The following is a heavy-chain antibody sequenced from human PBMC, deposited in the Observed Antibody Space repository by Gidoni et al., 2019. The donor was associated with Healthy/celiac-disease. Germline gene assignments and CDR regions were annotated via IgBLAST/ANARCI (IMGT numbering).Heavy chain of an antibody. CDR1: GFTFSSYS. CDR3: ARGGEQWLRDAFDI. CDR2: ISSSSSYI. J-gene: IGHJ3*02. Sequence: EVQLVESGGGLVKPGGSLRLSCAASGFTFSSYSMNWVRPAPGKGLEWVSSISSSSSYIYYADSVKGRFTISRDNAKNSLYLQMNSLRAEDTAVYYCARGGEQWLRDAFDIWGQGTMVTVSS. V-gene: IGHV3-21*01. D-gene: IGHD6-19*01.